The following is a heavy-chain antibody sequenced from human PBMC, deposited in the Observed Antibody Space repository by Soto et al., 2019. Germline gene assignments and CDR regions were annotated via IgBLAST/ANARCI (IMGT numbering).Heavy chain of an antibody. V-gene: IGHV3-23*01. Sequence: GGSLRLSCAASGFTFSSYAMSWVRQAPGKGLEWVSAISGSGGSTYYADSVKGRFTISRDNSKNTLYLQMNSLRAEDTAVYYSAKIPSVSSGWYYFDYWGQGTLVTVSS. CDR1: GFTFSSYA. D-gene: IGHD6-19*01. CDR3: AKIPSVSSGWYYFDY. CDR2: ISGSGGST. J-gene: IGHJ4*02.